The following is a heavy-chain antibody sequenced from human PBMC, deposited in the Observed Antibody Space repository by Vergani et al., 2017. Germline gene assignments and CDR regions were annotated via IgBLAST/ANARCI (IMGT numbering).Heavy chain of an antibody. CDR3: ARGSGGVVVVAAIMDV. J-gene: IGHJ6*03. CDR1: GFTFSSYS. CDR2: ISSSSRTI. V-gene: IGHV3-48*04. Sequence: EVQLVESGGGLVQPGGSLRLSCAASGFTFSSYSMSWVRQAPGKGLEWVSYISSSSRTIYYADSVKGRFTISRDNAKNSLNLQMNSLRAEDTAVYYCARGSGGVVVVAAIMDVWGKGTTVTVSS. D-gene: IGHD2-15*01.